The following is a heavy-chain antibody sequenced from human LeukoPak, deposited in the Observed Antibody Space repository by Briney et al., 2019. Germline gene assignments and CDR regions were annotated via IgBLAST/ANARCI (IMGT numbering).Heavy chain of an antibody. V-gene: IGHV3-23*01. J-gene: IGHJ4*02. D-gene: IGHD6-13*01. CDR1: GFTFSSFA. Sequence: GGSLRLSCAASGFTFSSFAMNWVRQAPGKGLEWGSTISGSGGSTYYADSVKGRFTISRDNSKNTLYLQMNSLRAEDTAVYFCAKEGIAATGTYWGQGTMVTVSS. CDR3: AKEGIAATGTY. CDR2: ISGSGGST.